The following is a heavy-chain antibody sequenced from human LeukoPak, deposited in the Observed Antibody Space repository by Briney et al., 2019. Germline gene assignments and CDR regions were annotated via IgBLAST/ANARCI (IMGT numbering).Heavy chain of an antibody. D-gene: IGHD2-2*01. J-gene: IGHJ4*02. Sequence: ASLKVSCKASGYTFIDYYMHWVRQAPGQWLEWMGWINPDSGGTNYAQKFQGRVTMTRDTSISTVYMELSRLRSDDTAVYFCARDGKYCISTNCYADYWGQGTLVTVSS. CDR1: GYTFIDYY. CDR3: ARDGKYCISTNCYADY. V-gene: IGHV1-2*02. CDR2: INPDSGGT.